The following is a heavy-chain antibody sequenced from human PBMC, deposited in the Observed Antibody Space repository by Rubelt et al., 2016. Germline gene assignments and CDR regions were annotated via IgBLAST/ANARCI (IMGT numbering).Heavy chain of an antibody. CDR3: ARTTGSNWF. V-gene: IGHV4-61*05. Sequence: QVQLQESGPGLVKPSETLSLTCTVSGGSISSSSYWWGWIRQSPGKGLEWIGYIFHSGSPNYNPSLKSRVTISVDKSKNQFSLRLRSVTDADPAVYYCARTTGSNWFWGQGTLVTVSS. D-gene: IGHD1-26*01. J-gene: IGHJ4*02. CDR1: GGSISSSSYW. CDR2: IFHSGSP.